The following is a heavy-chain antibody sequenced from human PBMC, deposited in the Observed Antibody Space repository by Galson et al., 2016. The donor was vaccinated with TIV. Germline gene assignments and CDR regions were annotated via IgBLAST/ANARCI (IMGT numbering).Heavy chain of an antibody. D-gene: IGHD5-24*01. Sequence: SVKVSCKVSGYSLTEVVMHWVRQAPGKGLEWMGGFDPEVGRAIYAQKLQGRVTMTADTSTDTAYMDLGSLRFEDTAVYYCARCPTMTASYYYNFAMDVWGQGTTVTVSS. V-gene: IGHV1-24*01. CDR2: FDPEVGRA. CDR1: GYSLTEVV. J-gene: IGHJ6*02. CDR3: ARCPTMTASYYYNFAMDV.